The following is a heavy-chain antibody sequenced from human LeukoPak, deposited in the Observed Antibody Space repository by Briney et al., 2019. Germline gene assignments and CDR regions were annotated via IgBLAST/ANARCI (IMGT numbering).Heavy chain of an antibody. CDR1: GYTFTSYG. Sequence: GASVNVSCKASGYTFTSYGISWVRQAPGQGLEWMGWISAYNGNTNYAQKLQGRVTMTTDTSTSTAYMELRSLRSDDTAVYYCARDCSSTGCFYVFDYWGQGTLVTVSS. CDR3: ARDCSSTGCFYVFDY. D-gene: IGHD2-2*01. V-gene: IGHV1-18*01. J-gene: IGHJ4*02. CDR2: ISAYNGNT.